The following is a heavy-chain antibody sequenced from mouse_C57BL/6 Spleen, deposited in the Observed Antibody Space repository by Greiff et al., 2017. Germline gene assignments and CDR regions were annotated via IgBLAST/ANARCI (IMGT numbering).Heavy chain of an antibody. J-gene: IGHJ4*01. Sequence: QVQLQQSGAELVRPGTSVKVSCKASGYAFTNYLIEWVKQRPGQGLEWIGVINPGSGGTNYNEKFKGKATLTAGKSSSTAYMQLSSLTSEDSAVYFCAKTYYGSSHYAMDYWGQGTSVTVSS. D-gene: IGHD1-1*01. V-gene: IGHV1-54*01. CDR3: AKTYYGSSHYAMDY. CDR2: INPGSGGT. CDR1: GYAFTNYL.